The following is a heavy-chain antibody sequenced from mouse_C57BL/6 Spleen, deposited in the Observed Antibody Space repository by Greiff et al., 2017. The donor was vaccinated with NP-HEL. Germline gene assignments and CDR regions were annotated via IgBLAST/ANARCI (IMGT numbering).Heavy chain of an antibody. CDR2: IHPSDSDT. V-gene: IGHV1-74*01. J-gene: IGHJ2*01. CDR3: AISDYDYDPDD. D-gene: IGHD2-4*01. Sequence: QVQLQQPGAELVKPGASVKVSCKASGYTFTSYWMHWVKQRPGQGLEWIGRIHPSDSDTNYNQKFKGKATLTVDKSSSTAYMQLSSLTSEDSAVYYCAISDYDYDPDDWGKGTTLTVSS. CDR1: GYTFTSYW.